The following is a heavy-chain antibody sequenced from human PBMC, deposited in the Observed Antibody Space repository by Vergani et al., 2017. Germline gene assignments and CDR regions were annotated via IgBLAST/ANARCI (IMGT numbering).Heavy chain of an antibody. D-gene: IGHD3-10*01. Sequence: QVQLVQSGAEVKKPGSSVKVSCKASGGTFSSYAISWVRQAPGQGLEWMGGIIPIFGTANYAQKFQGRVTITADKSTSTAYMELSSLRSEDTAVYYCASHHHVLLWFGGGANYGMDVWGQGTTVTVSS. CDR3: ASHHHVLLWFGGGANYGMDV. V-gene: IGHV1-69*06. CDR2: IIPIFGTA. J-gene: IGHJ6*02. CDR1: GGTFSSYA.